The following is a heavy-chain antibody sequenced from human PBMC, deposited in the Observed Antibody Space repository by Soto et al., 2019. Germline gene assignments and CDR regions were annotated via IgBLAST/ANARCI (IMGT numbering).Heavy chain of an antibody. D-gene: IGHD6-19*01. CDR3: ARNTKPGSSSGWYYFDY. CDR1: GGSFTSSTYY. V-gene: IGHV4-39*01. Sequence: SETLSLTCTVSGGSFTSSTYYWGWIRQPPGTGLEWIGTTSYSGTTYYNPSLKSRVTISVDTSKNQFSLTLTSLTAADTAVYYCARNTKPGSSSGWYYFDYWGQGTLVTVSS. CDR2: TSYSGTT. J-gene: IGHJ4*02.